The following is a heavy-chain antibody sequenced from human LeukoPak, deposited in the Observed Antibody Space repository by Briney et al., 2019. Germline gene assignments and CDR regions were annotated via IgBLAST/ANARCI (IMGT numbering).Heavy chain of an antibody. CDR1: GFTFSSYT. CDR2: IDINGGRT. Sequence: PGGSLRLSCSVSGFTFSSYTMHWVRQAPGKGLEYVSSIDINGGRTYYADSAKGRFTISRDNSKNMVYLQMSSLRAEDTAVYYCVKDKWIDHWGQGTLVTVSS. J-gene: IGHJ4*02. D-gene: IGHD2-8*01. V-gene: IGHV3-64D*09. CDR3: VKDKWIDH.